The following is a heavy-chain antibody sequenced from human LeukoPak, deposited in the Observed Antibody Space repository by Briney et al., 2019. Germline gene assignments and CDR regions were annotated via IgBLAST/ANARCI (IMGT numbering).Heavy chain of an antibody. J-gene: IGHJ5*02. CDR3: AAAAAAGNPGVGWFDP. V-gene: IGHV4-39*07. CDR1: GGSISSSSYY. D-gene: IGHD6-13*01. CDR2: IYYSGST. Sequence: SETLSLTCTVSGGSISSSSYYWGWIRQPPGKGLEWIGSIYYSGSTYYNPSLKSRVTISVDTSKNQFSLKLSSVTAADTAVYYCAAAAAAGNPGVGWFDPWGQGTLVTVSS.